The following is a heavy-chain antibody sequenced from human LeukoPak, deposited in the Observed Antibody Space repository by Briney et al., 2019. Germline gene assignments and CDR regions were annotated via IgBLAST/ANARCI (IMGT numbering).Heavy chain of an antibody. D-gene: IGHD4-17*01. CDR2: IYHSGST. CDR1: GYSISSGYY. J-gene: IGHJ5*02. CDR3: ARETTVTYNWFDP. Sequence: SETLSLTCTVSGYSISSGYYWGWIRQPPGKGLEWIGSIYHSGSTYYNPSLKSRVTISVDTSKNQFSLKLSSVTAADTAVYYCARETTVTYNWFDPWGQGTLVTVSS. V-gene: IGHV4-38-2*02.